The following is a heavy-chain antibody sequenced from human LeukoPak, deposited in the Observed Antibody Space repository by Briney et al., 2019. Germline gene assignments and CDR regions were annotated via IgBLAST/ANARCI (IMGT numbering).Heavy chain of an antibody. V-gene: IGHV4-61*08. CDR2: IYYISNT. CDR1: GASVGSAGYH. CDR3: ARGMRLFDY. Sequence: PSETLSLTCTVSGASVGSAGYHWSWIRQPPGGGLEWIGYIYYISNTNYNPSLKSRVTMSVDTSKSQFSLKLNSVTAADTAVYYCARGMRLFDYWGQGTLVTVSS. J-gene: IGHJ4*02.